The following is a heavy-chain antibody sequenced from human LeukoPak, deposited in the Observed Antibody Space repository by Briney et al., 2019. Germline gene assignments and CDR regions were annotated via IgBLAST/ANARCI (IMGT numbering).Heavy chain of an antibody. Sequence: GGSLSLSCAVSGFTFSDHFLDWVRQAPGKGLEWVGRSRNKAKSYTTEYAASEKGRFTISRDDSKNSLYLQMNSLETEDTAVYYCVRVGSVSGSDYLDYWGQGTLVTVSS. CDR2: SRNKAKSYTT. CDR3: VRVGSVSGSDYLDY. J-gene: IGHJ4*02. CDR1: GFTFSDHF. V-gene: IGHV3-72*01. D-gene: IGHD6-19*01.